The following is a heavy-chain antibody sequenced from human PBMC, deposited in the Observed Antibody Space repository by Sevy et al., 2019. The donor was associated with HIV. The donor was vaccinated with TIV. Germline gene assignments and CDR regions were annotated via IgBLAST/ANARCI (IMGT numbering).Heavy chain of an antibody. D-gene: IGHD2-21*02. Sequence: ASVKVSCKASGYTFTDYDITWVRQVTGQGLELVGWMNPNSGHTAYAENFQGRVSTTRDTSTSTAYMELSSLRSEDTAVYYCAKLASCGGDCYYFDFWGQRTLVTVSS. CDR3: AKLASCGGDCYYFDF. J-gene: IGHJ4*02. CDR1: GYTFTDYD. CDR2: MNPNSGHT. V-gene: IGHV1-8*01.